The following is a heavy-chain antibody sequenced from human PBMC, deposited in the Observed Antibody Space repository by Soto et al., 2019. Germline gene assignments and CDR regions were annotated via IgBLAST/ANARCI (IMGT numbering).Heavy chain of an antibody. Sequence: EVQLLESGGDLVQPGGSLRLSCAASGFTFSNYAMSWVRQAPGKGLEWVSVISDNTYYADSAKGRFTISRDNSKKSLYQQMNSLGPDDTAVYYCAILTATEGYYWYFDLWGRGTLVTVSS. CDR1: GFTFSNYA. CDR3: AILTATEGYYWYFDL. J-gene: IGHJ2*01. D-gene: IGHD3-22*01. CDR2: ISDNT. V-gene: IGHV3-23*01.